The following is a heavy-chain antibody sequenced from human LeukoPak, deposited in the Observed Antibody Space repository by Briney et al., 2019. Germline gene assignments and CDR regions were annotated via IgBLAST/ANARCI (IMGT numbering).Heavy chain of an antibody. Sequence: SETLSLTCTVSGYSISSGYYWGWIRQPPGKGLEWIGSIYHSGSTYYNPSLKSRVTISVDTSKNQFSLKLSSVTAADTAVYYCARDSSIIVGANYYMDVWGKGTTVTVSS. CDR2: IYHSGST. V-gene: IGHV4-38-2*02. J-gene: IGHJ6*03. D-gene: IGHD1-26*01. CDR3: ARDSSIIVGANYYMDV. CDR1: GYSISSGYY.